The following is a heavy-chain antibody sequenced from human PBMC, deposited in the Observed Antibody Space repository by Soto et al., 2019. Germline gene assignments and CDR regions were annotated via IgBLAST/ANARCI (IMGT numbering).Heavy chain of an antibody. CDR3: ARDSASCDHYYYYGIDV. V-gene: IGHV3-66*01. CDR1: GFTVSSNY. D-gene: IGHD2-21*02. CDR2: IYSGGST. Sequence: GGSLRLSCAASGFTVSSNYMSWVRQAPGKGLEWVSVIYSGGSTYYADSVKGRFTISRDNSKNTLYLQMNSLRAEDTAVYYCARDSASCDHYYYYGIDVWGQGTTVTVSS. J-gene: IGHJ6*02.